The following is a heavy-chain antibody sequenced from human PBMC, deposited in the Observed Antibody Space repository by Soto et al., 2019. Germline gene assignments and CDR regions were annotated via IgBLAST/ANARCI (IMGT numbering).Heavy chain of an antibody. CDR1: GGSMSSYY. Sequence: SETLSLTCTVSGGSMSSYYWSWIRQSPGKGLEWIGYIYYSGSTNYNPSLKSRVAISLDTSKNQFSLMLSSVTAADTAVYYCARGEWMATIKPYFAYWGQGTLVTVSS. CDR3: ARGEWMATIKPYFAY. V-gene: IGHV4-59*01. D-gene: IGHD5-12*01. J-gene: IGHJ4*02. CDR2: IYYSGST.